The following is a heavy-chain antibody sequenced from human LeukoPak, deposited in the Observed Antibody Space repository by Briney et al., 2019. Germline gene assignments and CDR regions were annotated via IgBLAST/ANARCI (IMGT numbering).Heavy chain of an antibody. J-gene: IGHJ6*03. CDR1: GFSFSSFW. Sequence: TGGSLRLSCAASGFSFSSFWMSWVRQAPGKGLEWVAYIKQDGNDVSYAGSVKGRFTIARDNADNSLFLEMNRLRGEDSALYYCARATGTMRISNFRAGREHFYYSMDVWGKGTAVIVSS. D-gene: IGHD4-17*01. V-gene: IGHV3-7*01. CDR2: IKQDGNDV. CDR3: ARATGTMRISNFRAGREHFYYSMDV.